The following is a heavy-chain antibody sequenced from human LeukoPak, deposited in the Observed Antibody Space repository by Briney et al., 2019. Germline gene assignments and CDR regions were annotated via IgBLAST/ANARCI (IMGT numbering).Heavy chain of an antibody. V-gene: IGHV1-2*02. Sequence: GASVKVSCKASGYTFTGNHMHWVRQAPGQGLEWMGWINPNSGGTNYAQKFQGRVIMTRDTSISTAYMELSRLGSDDTAVYYCARGGSTDSIHSCGGNCYLLDYWGQGTLVTVSS. CDR1: GYTFTGNH. D-gene: IGHD2-21*02. CDR2: INPNSGGT. CDR3: ARGGSTDSIHSCGGNCYLLDY. J-gene: IGHJ4*02.